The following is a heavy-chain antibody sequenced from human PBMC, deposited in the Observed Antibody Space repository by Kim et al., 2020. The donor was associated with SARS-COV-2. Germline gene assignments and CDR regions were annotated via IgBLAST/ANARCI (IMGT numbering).Heavy chain of an antibody. Sequence: GGSLRLSCVGSGFTFNSYWMAWVRQAPGKGLEWVANIRQDGNEKNHVDPVKSRFTISRDNTKNSLYLQMNSLRGEDTAVYYCARDPQRGVYDYWGQGSLVTVSS. D-gene: IGHD2-8*01. CDR1: GFTFNSYW. CDR2: IRQDGNEK. CDR3: ARDPQRGVYDY. J-gene: IGHJ4*02. V-gene: IGHV3-7*01.